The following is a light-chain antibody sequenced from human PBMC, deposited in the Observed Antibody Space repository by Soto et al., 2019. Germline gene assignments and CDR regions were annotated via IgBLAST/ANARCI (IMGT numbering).Light chain of an antibody. J-gene: IGLJ1*01. CDR1: SSNIGSGF. V-gene: IGLV1-47*02. CDR2: TNN. Sequence: QSVLTQPPSASGTPGQRVTISCSGSSSNIGSGFVYWYQHLPGTAPKLPISTNNERPSGVPDRFSGSKSGTSASLAISGLRSEDEGDYYCAAWDDSLSGHLFGSGTKVTVL. CDR3: AAWDDSLSGHL.